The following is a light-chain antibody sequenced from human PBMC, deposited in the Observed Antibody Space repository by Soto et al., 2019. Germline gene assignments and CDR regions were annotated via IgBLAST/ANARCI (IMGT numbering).Light chain of an antibody. CDR3: QQYYSRRT. V-gene: IGKV1-5*01. CDR1: QDINNW. Sequence: DIQMTQSPSTLSASVGDRVTITCRASQDINNWLAWYQQKPGNAPKFLIYDASTLESGVPSRFSGGGSGTEFTLTISSLQPDDSATYYCQQYYSRRTFGRGTKVDIK. J-gene: IGKJ1*01. CDR2: DAS.